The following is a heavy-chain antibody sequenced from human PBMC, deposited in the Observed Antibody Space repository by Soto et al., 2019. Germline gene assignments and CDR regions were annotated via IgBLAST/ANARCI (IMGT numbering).Heavy chain of an antibody. CDR2: INAGNGNT. CDR3: ARDTDSSGWYWFDP. V-gene: IGHV1-3*01. J-gene: IGHJ5*02. CDR1: GYTFTSYA. D-gene: IGHD6-19*01. Sequence: GASVKVSCTASGYTFTSYAMHWVRQAPGQRLEWMGWINAGNGNTKYSQKFQGRVTITRDTSASTAYMELSSLRSEDTAVYYCARDTDSSGWYWFDPWGQGTLVTVSS.